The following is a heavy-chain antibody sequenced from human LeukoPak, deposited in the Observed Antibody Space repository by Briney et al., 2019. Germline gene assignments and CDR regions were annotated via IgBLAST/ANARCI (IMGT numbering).Heavy chain of an antibody. CDR2: IYYSGST. CDR1: GGSISSSSYY. Sequence: SSETLSLTCTVSGGSISSSSYYWGWIRQPPGKGLEWIGSIYYSGSTYYNPSLKSRVTISVDTSKNQFSLKLSSVTAADTAVYYCARDPIGYCSGGSCPAGAFDIWGQGTMVTVSS. J-gene: IGHJ3*02. V-gene: IGHV4-39*07. CDR3: ARDPIGYCSGGSCPAGAFDI. D-gene: IGHD2-15*01.